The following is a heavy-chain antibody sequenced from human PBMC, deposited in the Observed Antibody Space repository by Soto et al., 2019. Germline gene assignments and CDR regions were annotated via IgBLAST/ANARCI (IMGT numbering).Heavy chain of an antibody. Sequence: SETLSLTCAVAGGYISRSYWCSWIRQPPGKGLEWIGYIYYSGSTYYNPSLKSRVTISVDTSKNQFSLKLSSVTAADTAVYYCARVSGDYGAHYFDYWGQGTLVTVSS. CDR1: GGYISRSYW. CDR3: ARVSGDYGAHYFDY. J-gene: IGHJ4*02. V-gene: IGHV4-30-4*01. D-gene: IGHD2-21*02. CDR2: IYYSGST.